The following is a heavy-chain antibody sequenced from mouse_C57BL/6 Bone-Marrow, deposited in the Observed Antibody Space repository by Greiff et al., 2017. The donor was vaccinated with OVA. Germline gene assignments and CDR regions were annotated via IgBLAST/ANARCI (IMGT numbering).Heavy chain of an antibody. CDR2: IDPEDGET. CDR3: ARWDYYGSTFDY. CDR1: GFNIKDYY. Sequence: VQLQQSGAELVKPGASVKLSCTASGFNIKDYYMHWVKQRTEQGLEWIGRIDPEDGETKYAPKFPGKATITADTSSNTAYLQLSSLTSEDTAVYYCARWDYYGSTFDYWGQGTTLTVSS. D-gene: IGHD1-1*01. V-gene: IGHV14-2*01. J-gene: IGHJ2*01.